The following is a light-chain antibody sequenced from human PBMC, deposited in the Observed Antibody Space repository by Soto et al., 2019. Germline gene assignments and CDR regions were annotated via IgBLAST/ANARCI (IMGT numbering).Light chain of an antibody. J-gene: IGKJ4*01. CDR1: QSISEN. CDR2: GAS. CDR3: QQYKCWPPLT. Sequence: DIVMTQSPAILSVSLGERATLSCLASQSISENLAWYQQRSGQAPRRLIYGASTRATGVPARFSGSGSGTEFTLTISSLQSEDLAIYYWQQYKCWPPLTFGGGTKVE. V-gene: IGKV3-15*01.